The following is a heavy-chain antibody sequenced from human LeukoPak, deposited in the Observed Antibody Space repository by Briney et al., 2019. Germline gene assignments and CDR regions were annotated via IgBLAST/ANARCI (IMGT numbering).Heavy chain of an antibody. J-gene: IGHJ3*02. CDR1: GFTFTTYW. Sequence: SLRLSCAASGFTFTTYWMSCVRLAPGAPLEWIANINQDGIQRYYVVPAIPRFTISRNNTKMSMYVHLDTLIAEDSAVYCCARGCDAYYGFDIWGQGTMVTVSS. D-gene: IGHD2-2*01. V-gene: IGHV3-7*01. CDR2: INQDGIQR. CDR3: ARGCDAYYGFDI.